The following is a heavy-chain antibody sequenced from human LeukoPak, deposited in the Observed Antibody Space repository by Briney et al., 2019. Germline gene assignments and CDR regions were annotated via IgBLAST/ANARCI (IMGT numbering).Heavy chain of an antibody. Sequence: ASVKVSCKSSGYTFTSCAMNWVRQAPGQGLEWMGWINTNTGNPTYAQGFTGRFVFSLDTSVSTAYLQISSLKAEDTAVYYCARNSVDDAFDIWGQGTMVTVSS. D-gene: IGHD2-21*01. J-gene: IGHJ3*02. V-gene: IGHV7-4-1*02. CDR1: GYTFTSCA. CDR3: ARNSVDDAFDI. CDR2: INTNTGNP.